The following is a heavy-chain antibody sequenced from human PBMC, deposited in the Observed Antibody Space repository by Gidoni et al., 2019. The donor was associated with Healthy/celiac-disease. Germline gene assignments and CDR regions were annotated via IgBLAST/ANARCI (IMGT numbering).Heavy chain of an antibody. CDR1: GFTFSGSA. J-gene: IGHJ6*02. CDR2: IRSKANSYAT. Sequence: EVQLVESGGGLVQPGGSLKLSCAASGFTFSGSAMPWVRQASGKGLEWVGRIRSKANSYATAYAASVKGRFTISRDDSKNTAYLQMNSLKTEDTAVYYCTRRAPIVVVPAAISYGMDVWGQGTTATVSS. CDR3: TRRAPIVVVPAAISYGMDV. V-gene: IGHV3-73*02. D-gene: IGHD2-2*01.